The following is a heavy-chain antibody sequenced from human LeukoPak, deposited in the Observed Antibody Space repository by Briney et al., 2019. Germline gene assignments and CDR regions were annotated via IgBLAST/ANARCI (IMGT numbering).Heavy chain of an antibody. CDR3: AREGIAVADAYYYYYMDV. Sequence: ASVKVSCKASGYTFTSYAMHWVRQAPGQRLEWMGWINAGNGNTKYSQEFQGRVTITRDTSASTAYMELSSLRSEDMAVYYCAREGIAVADAYYYYYMDVWGKGTTVTVSS. D-gene: IGHD6-19*01. J-gene: IGHJ6*03. CDR1: GYTFTSYA. V-gene: IGHV1-3*03. CDR2: INAGNGNT.